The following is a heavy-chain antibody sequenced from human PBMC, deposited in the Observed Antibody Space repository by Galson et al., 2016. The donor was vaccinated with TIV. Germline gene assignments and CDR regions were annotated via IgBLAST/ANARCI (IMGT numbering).Heavy chain of an antibody. CDR3: ARARYGDYFDY. J-gene: IGHJ4*02. V-gene: IGHV1-2*02. Sequence: SVKVSCKASGDTFTGYYVHWVRQAPGQGLEWMGWIDPRSVATDYAQKFQGRVTMTRDTSISTAHMEPTRLTPDDTAVYYCARARYGDYFDYWGQGTQVTVSS. D-gene: IGHD4-17*01. CDR2: IDPRSVAT. CDR1: GDTFTGYY.